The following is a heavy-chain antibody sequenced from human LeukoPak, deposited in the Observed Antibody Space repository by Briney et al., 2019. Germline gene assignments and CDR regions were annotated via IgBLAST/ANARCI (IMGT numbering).Heavy chain of an antibody. D-gene: IGHD3-16*02. CDR2: IYSGGNT. V-gene: IGHV3-53*01. CDR3: GRLKRSGYIIDL. J-gene: IGHJ4*02. Sequence: PGGSLRLSCAVSGFTVSSNPMTWVRQAPGKGLEWVSLIYSGGNTSYADSVKGRFTISRDNSRNTLYLQLNSLRAEDTAVYYCGRLKRSGYIIDLWGQGTLVTVSS. CDR1: GFTVSSNP.